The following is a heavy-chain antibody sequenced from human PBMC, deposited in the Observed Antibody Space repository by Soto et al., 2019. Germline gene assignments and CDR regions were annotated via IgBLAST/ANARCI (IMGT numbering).Heavy chain of an antibody. V-gene: IGHV4-34*01. CDR2: INHSGST. Sequence: PSETLSLTCAVYGGSFSGYYWSWIRQPPGKGLEWIGEINHSGSTYYNPSLKSRVTISVDTSKNQFSLKLSSVTAADTAVYYCARVKGYGHNYYYYGMDVWGQGTTVPVS. CDR3: ARVKGYGHNYYYYGMDV. D-gene: IGHD2-15*01. CDR1: GGSFSGYY. J-gene: IGHJ6*02.